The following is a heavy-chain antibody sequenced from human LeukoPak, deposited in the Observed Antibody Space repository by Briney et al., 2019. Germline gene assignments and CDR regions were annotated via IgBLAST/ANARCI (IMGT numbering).Heavy chain of an antibody. CDR2: INPDGSIT. Sequence: GGSLRLSCAASGFTFSTYWMYWVRQAPGKGVVWVSRINPDGSITTYADSVKGRFTISRDNAKNTLYLQMDSLRAEDTAVYYCATAWHDWGQGTLVTVSS. D-gene: IGHD5-12*01. J-gene: IGHJ4*02. CDR3: ATAWHD. CDR1: GFTFSTYW. V-gene: IGHV3-74*01.